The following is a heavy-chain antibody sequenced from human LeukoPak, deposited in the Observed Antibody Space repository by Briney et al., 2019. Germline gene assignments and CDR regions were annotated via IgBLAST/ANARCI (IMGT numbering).Heavy chain of an antibody. CDR3: ARVFGRQLPDY. Sequence: ASVKVSCKASGYTFTGYYIHWVRQAPGQGLEWMGCIKPNSGDTNYAQNFQGRVTMTRDTSISSAYMELTRLTSDDTAVYYCARVFGRQLPDYWGQGTLVTVSS. CDR2: IKPNSGDT. D-gene: IGHD1-26*01. CDR1: GYTFTGYY. V-gene: IGHV1-2*02. J-gene: IGHJ4*02.